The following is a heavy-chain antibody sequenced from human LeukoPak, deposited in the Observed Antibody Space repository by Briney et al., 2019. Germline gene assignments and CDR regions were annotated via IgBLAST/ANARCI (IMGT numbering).Heavy chain of an antibody. CDR3: ARFTVVTPGIPYFDY. V-gene: IGHV4-34*01. CDR1: GGSFSGYY. D-gene: IGHD4-23*01. Sequence: PSETLSLTCAVYGGSFSGYYWSWIRQPPGKGLEWIGEINHSGSTNYNPSLKSRVTISVDTSKNQFSLKLSSVTAADTAVYYCARFTVVTPGIPYFDYWGQGTLVTVSS. CDR2: INHSGST. J-gene: IGHJ4*02.